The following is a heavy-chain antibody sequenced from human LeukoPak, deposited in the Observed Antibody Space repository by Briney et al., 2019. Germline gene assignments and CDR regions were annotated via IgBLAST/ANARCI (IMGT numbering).Heavy chain of an antibody. J-gene: IGHJ3*02. V-gene: IGHV3-30*04. CDR2: ISYDGSNK. Sequence: PGGSLRLSCAASGFTFSSYAMHWVRQAPGKGLEWVAVISYDGSNKYYADSVKGRFTISRDNSKNTLYLQMNSLRPEDTAVYYCAKVLGSLRTNDAFDIWGQGTVVTVSS. CDR1: GFTFSSYA. D-gene: IGHD1-14*01. CDR3: AKVLGSLRTNDAFDI.